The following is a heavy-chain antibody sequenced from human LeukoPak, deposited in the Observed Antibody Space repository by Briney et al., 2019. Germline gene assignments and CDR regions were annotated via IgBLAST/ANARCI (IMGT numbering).Heavy chain of an antibody. D-gene: IGHD3-16*01. J-gene: IGHJ4*02. CDR1: GFTFSSYG. Sequence: GGSLRLSCAASGFTFSSYGMHWIRQAPGKGLEWVAFIRNDGSIIYNADSVKGRFTISRDNSKNTLYLQMNSLRTDDTAVYYCAKDTPLCYFDYWGQGTLVTVSS. V-gene: IGHV3-30*02. CDR2: IRNDGSII. CDR3: AKDTPLCYFDY.